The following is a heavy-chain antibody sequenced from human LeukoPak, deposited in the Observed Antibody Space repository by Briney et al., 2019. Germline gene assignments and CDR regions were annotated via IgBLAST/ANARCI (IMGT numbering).Heavy chain of an antibody. CDR3: ARDRYGVRSGSCDY. CDR2: IIPMFGTP. CDR1: GVIFSSYA. J-gene: IGHJ4*02. V-gene: IGHV1-69*05. D-gene: IGHD1-26*01. Sequence: ASVKVSCKASGVIFSSYAITWVRQAPGQGLEWMGGIIPMFGTPNYAQKLHGRVTMTTDTSTSTAYMELRSLRYDDTAVYYCARDRYGVRSGSCDYWGQGTLVTVSS.